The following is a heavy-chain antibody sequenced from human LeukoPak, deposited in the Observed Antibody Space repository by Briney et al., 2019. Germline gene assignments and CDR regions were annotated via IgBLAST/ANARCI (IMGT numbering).Heavy chain of an antibody. CDR1: GFTFSSYG. CDR3: AKDRYSYALGYYFDY. J-gene: IGHJ4*02. Sequence: GGSLRLSCAASGFTFSSYGMHWVRQAPGKGLEWVAVISYDGSNKYYADSVKGRFTISRDNSKNTLYLQMNSLRAEDTAVYYCAKDRYSYALGYYFDYWGQGTLDTVSS. D-gene: IGHD5-18*01. CDR2: ISYDGSNK. V-gene: IGHV3-30*18.